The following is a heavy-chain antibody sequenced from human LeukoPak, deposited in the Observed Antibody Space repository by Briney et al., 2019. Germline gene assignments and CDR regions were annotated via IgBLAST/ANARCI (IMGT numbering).Heavy chain of an antibody. J-gene: IGHJ4*02. Sequence: GESLKISCKGSGYSFTNYWIGWVRQMPGRGLEWMGIIYPGDSDTRYSPSFQGQVTISADKSIKTAYLQWSSLKASDTAIYYCARRFCSSTSCFMWDYWGQGTLVTVSS. CDR1: GYSFTNYW. D-gene: IGHD2-2*01. V-gene: IGHV5-51*01. CDR2: IYPGDSDT. CDR3: ARRFCSSTSCFMWDY.